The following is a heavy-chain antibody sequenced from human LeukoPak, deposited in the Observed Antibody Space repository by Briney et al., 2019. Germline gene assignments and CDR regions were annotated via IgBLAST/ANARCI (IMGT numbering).Heavy chain of an antibody. V-gene: IGHV4-4*09. Sequence: SETLSLTCTVSGGSISSYYWSWIRQPPGKGLEWIGYIYTSGSTNYNPSLKSRVTISEDTSKDQFSLKLSSVTAADTAVYYCARRSVTTSTWDYWGQGTLVTVSS. D-gene: IGHD1-14*01. CDR1: GGSISSYY. CDR2: IYTSGST. J-gene: IGHJ4*02. CDR3: ARRSVTTSTWDY.